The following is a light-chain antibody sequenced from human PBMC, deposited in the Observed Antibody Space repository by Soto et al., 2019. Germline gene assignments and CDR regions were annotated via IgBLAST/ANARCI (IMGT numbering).Light chain of an antibody. V-gene: IGKV1-5*01. J-gene: IGKJ1*01. CDR2: DAS. Sequence: DIQMTQSPSTLSASVGDRVTITCRASQSISSWLAWYQQKPGKAPKLLIYDASSLESEVPSRFSGSGSGTEFTLTSSTLQPDDFATYYCQQYNSYSWTFGQGTKVEIK. CDR3: QQYNSYSWT. CDR1: QSISSW.